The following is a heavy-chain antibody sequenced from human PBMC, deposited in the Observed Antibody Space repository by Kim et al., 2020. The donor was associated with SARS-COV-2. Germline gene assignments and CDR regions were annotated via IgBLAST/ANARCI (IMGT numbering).Heavy chain of an antibody. Sequence: SETLSLTCTVSGGSISGYYWSCFLQSPGKGLEWIVGVYSRGDTSYNPSPKRRRTIIAVTTTNNLSSVFISSTAADTTAYYCARRQNYDLGLACFDPWGQG. V-gene: IGHV4-59*01. CDR1: GGSISGYY. J-gene: IGHJ5*02. CDR3: ARRQNYDLGLACFDP. D-gene: IGHD5-12*01. CDR2: VYSRGDT.